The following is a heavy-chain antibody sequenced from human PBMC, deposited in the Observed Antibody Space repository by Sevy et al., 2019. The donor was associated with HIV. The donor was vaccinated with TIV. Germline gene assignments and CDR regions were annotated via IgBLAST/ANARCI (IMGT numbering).Heavy chain of an antibody. Sequence: GGSLRLSCAASGFIFSSYAMSWVRQAPGKGLEWVSGISGSGGSTYYAEYVKGRFTVSRDNSKNTLYLQMNNLRAEDTALYYCAKVLGRDLLYNFDSWGQGILVTVSS. V-gene: IGHV3-23*01. CDR1: GFIFSSYA. J-gene: IGHJ4*02. D-gene: IGHD2-15*01. CDR2: ISGSGGST. CDR3: AKVLGRDLLYNFDS.